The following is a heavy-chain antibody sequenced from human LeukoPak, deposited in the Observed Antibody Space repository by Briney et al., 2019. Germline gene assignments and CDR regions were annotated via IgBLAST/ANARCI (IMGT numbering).Heavy chain of an antibody. V-gene: IGHV3-21*01. CDR3: ATSDDLWSGMDN. Sequence: PGGSLRLSCAVPGFTFSSSSMNWVRQAPGKGLEWVSSISSTSSYIYYADSVKGRFTISRDNAKNSLYLQMDSLRAEDTAVYYCATSDDLWSGMDNWGQGTLVTVSS. CDR1: GFTFSSSS. J-gene: IGHJ4*02. CDR2: ISSTSSYI. D-gene: IGHD3-3*01.